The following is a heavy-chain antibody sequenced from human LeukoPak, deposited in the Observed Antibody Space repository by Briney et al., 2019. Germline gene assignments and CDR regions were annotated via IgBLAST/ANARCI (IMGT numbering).Heavy chain of an antibody. CDR3: ARLGRDYYGSGSYLSAGHFDY. J-gene: IGHJ4*02. CDR1: GGSINSYY. V-gene: IGHV4-59*08. D-gene: IGHD3-10*01. CDR2: IYYTGST. Sequence: PSETLSLTCTVSGGSINSYYWSWIRQPPGKGLEWIGYIYYTGSTNYNPSLKSRVTISVDTSKNQFSLKLTSVTAADTAVYYCARLGRDYYGSGSYLSAGHFDYWARESWSPSPQ.